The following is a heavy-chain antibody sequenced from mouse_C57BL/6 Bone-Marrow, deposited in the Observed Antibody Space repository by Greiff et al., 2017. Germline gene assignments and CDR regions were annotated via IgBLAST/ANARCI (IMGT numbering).Heavy chain of an antibody. Sequence: EVKLEESGGGLVQPGGSLKLSCAASGFTFSDYYMYWVRQTPEKRLEWVAYISNGGGSTYYPDTVKGRFTISRDNAKNTLYLQMSRLKSEDTAMYYCARHRDYGSSYDYWGQGTTLTVSS. CDR3: ARHRDYGSSYDY. D-gene: IGHD1-1*01. J-gene: IGHJ2*01. CDR1: GFTFSDYY. V-gene: IGHV5-12*01. CDR2: ISNGGGST.